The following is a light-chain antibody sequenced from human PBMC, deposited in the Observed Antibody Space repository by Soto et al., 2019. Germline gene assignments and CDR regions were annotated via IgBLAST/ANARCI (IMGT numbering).Light chain of an antibody. CDR3: QQYHSTPET. Sequence: DIVMTQSPDSLAVSLGERATINCKSSQSVLYSSNDKYSLAWYQHKPGQPPKLLIYWASTRELGVPDRFSGSGSETDFTLPISSLHAEDVAVYYCQQYHSTPETFGQGTKLEIK. J-gene: IGKJ2*01. CDR2: WAS. CDR1: QSVLYSSNDKYS. V-gene: IGKV4-1*01.